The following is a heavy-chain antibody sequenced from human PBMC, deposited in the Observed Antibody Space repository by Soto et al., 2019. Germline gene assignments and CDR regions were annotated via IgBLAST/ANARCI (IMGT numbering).Heavy chain of an antibody. CDR3: AREVTMVRGVTPGGVAFYGMDV. CDR2: IYYSGST. J-gene: IGHJ6*02. V-gene: IGHV4-30-4*01. Sequence: KPSETLSLTCTVSGGSISSGDYYWSWIPQPPGKGLEWIGYIYYSGSTYYNPSLKSRVTISVDTSKNQFSLKLSSVTAADTAVYYCAREVTMVRGVTPGGVAFYGMDVWGQGTTVTVSS. CDR1: GGSISSGDYY. D-gene: IGHD3-10*01.